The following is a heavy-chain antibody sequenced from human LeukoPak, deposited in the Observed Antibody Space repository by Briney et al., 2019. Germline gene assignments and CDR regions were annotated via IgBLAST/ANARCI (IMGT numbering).Heavy chain of an antibody. V-gene: IGHV3-7*04. D-gene: IGHD5-18*01. J-gene: IGHJ4*02. Sequence: GGSLRLSCSASGFSFSSYWMSCVRQAPGKGLEWVANIKQDGSDENYVDSVKGRFTISRDNAKNSLYLQMYSLRADDTAVYYCSRGPLPVTYSYDYWGQGTLVTVSS. CDR1: GFSFSSYW. CDR2: IKQDGSDE. CDR3: SRGPLPVTYSYDY.